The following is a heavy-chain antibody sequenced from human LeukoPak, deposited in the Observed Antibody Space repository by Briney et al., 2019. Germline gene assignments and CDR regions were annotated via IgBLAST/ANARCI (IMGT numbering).Heavy chain of an antibody. CDR2: IIPIFGTA. J-gene: IGHJ2*01. CDR1: GGTFSSYA. Sequence: GASVKVSCKASGGTFSSYAISWVRQAPGQGLEWMGGIIPIFGTANYAQKFQGSVTITADESTSTAYMELSSLRSEDTAVYYCASRSIAVAGTRLSWYFDLWGRGTLVTVSS. D-gene: IGHD6-19*01. CDR3: ASRSIAVAGTRLSWYFDL. V-gene: IGHV1-69*13.